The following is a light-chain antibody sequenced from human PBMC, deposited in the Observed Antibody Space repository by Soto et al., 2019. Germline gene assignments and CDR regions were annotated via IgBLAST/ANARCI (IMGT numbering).Light chain of an antibody. J-gene: IGLJ3*02. CDR2: EVV. CDR1: NSDVASYNL. CDR3: CSYTSSDTKV. Sequence: QSVLTQPASVSASPGQSITLSCTGTNSDVASYNLVSWYQQHPGKAPKLMIYEVVKRPSGVSSRFSGSKSGNTASLTISGLQPEYEADYFCCSYTSSDTKVFGGGTKLTVL. V-gene: IGLV2-23*02.